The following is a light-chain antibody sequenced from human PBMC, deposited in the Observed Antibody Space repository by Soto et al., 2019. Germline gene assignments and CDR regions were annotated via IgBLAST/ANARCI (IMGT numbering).Light chain of an antibody. CDR2: GAS. CDR3: QQYSSSST. CDR1: QTVTSNY. Sequence: EIVLTQSPGTLPLSPGERATLSCRASQTVTSNYLAWYQQKPGQAPRLLIFGASGRSTGVPDRFSGSGSGTDFTLTISRLEPEDFAVYYCQQYSSSSTFGQGTRLEIK. J-gene: IGKJ2*02. V-gene: IGKV3-20*01.